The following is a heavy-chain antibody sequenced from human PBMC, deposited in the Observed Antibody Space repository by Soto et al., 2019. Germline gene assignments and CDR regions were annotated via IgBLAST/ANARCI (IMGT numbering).Heavy chain of an antibody. Sequence: PGGSLRLSCAASGFTFSSYSMNWVRQAPGKGLEWVSSISSSSSYIYYADSVKGRFTISRDNAKNSLYLQMNSLRAEDTAVYYCARDRLWFGEPYHGFDYWGQGTLVTVSS. CDR3: ARDRLWFGEPYHGFDY. CDR2: ISSSSSYI. J-gene: IGHJ4*02. CDR1: GFTFSSYS. V-gene: IGHV3-21*01. D-gene: IGHD3-10*01.